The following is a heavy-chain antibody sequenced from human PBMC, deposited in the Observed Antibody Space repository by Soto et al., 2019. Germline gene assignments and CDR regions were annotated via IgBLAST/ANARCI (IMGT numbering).Heavy chain of an antibody. CDR2: IYWDGDK. D-gene: IGHD3-16*02. CDR3: AHKRDRYKGFKS. Sequence: QITLKESGPTLVKPTQTLTLTCTFSGFSLTTSGVGVGWIRQPPGKALEWLALIYWDGDKRYSPSLKSRLTITKDTSKNQVVLTMTNMDPVDTGTYYCAHKRDRYKGFKSWGQGTLLTVSS. V-gene: IGHV2-5*02. CDR1: GFSLTTSGVG. J-gene: IGHJ5*01.